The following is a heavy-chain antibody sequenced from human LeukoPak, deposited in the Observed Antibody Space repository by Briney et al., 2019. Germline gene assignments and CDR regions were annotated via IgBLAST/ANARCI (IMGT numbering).Heavy chain of an antibody. CDR3: ARGTFGELFDY. D-gene: IGHD3-10*01. J-gene: IGHJ4*02. Sequence: SEALSLTCTVSGGSISSGGYYCSWIRQHPGNGLGWNGYIYYSGSTYYNPSLKSRVTISVDTSKNQFSLKLSSVTAADTAVYYCARGTFGELFDYWGQGTLVTVSS. V-gene: IGHV4-31*03. CDR1: GGSISSGGYY. CDR2: IYYSGST.